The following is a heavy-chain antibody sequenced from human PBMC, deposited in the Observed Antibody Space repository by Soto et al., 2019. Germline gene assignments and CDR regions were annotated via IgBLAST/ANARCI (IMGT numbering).Heavy chain of an antibody. Sequence: SETLSLTCTVSGGSISSYYWSWIRQPPGKGLEWIGYIYYSGSTNYNPSLKSRVTISVDTSKNQFSLKLSSVTAADTAVYYCARHLTGTTYIDYWGQGTLVTVSS. V-gene: IGHV4-59*08. CDR1: GGSISSYY. D-gene: IGHD1-7*01. CDR3: ARHLTGTTYIDY. J-gene: IGHJ4*02. CDR2: IYYSGST.